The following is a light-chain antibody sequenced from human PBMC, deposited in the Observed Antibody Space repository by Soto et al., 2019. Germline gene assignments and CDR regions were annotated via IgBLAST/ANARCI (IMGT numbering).Light chain of an antibody. CDR2: DAS. CDR1: QSVTNTY. CDR3: QQYGSSSMNT. J-gene: IGKJ2*01. Sequence: EIVLTQSPGTLSLSPGERATLSCRASQSVTNTYLAWYQLKPGQAPRLLISDASRRATGIPDRFSGSGSGTDFTFTISRLEPEDFAVYYCQQYGSSSMNTFGQGTKLEIK. V-gene: IGKV3-20*01.